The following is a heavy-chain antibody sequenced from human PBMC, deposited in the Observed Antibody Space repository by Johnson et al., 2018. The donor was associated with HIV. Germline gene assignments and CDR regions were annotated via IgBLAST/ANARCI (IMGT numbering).Heavy chain of an antibody. CDR2: ISYAGRTN. V-gene: IGHV3-30*04. Sequence: VQLVESGGGVVQPGKSLTLSCVASGLSFSSYAMNWFRQDPGMGLEWAAVISYAGRTNYYAASLKGRFTISSVSSNNTLFLQMNSLRVDDTAVYYCAKEAPGRWYGRDAFDIWGQGTMVTVSS. CDR1: GLSFSSYA. D-gene: IGHD6-13*01. CDR3: AKEAPGRWYGRDAFDI. J-gene: IGHJ3*02.